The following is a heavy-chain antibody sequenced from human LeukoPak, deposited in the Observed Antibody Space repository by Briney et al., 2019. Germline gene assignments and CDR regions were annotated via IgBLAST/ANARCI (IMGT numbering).Heavy chain of an antibody. J-gene: IGHJ6*02. Sequence: GASVKVSCKASGGTFSSYAISWVRQAPGQGLEWMGRIIPIFGIANYAQKFQGRDTITADKSTSTAYMELSSPRSEDTAVYYCARAYFDGMDVWGQGTTVTVSS. V-gene: IGHV1-69*04. CDR2: IIPIFGIA. CDR3: ARAYFDGMDV. CDR1: GGTFSSYA.